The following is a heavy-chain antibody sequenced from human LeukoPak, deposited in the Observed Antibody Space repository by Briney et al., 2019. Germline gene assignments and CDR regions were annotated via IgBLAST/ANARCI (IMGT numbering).Heavy chain of an antibody. V-gene: IGHV1-46*01. CDR2: ANPSGAST. J-gene: IGHJ1*01. Sequence: ASVKVSCKASGYTITSYYMHWVRQAPGQGLEWMGIANPSGASTSYAQKFQGRVTMTRDTSTSTVYMELSSLRSEDTAVYYCARDSGSRYCSSTSCYGAQYFQHWGQGTLVTVSS. D-gene: IGHD2-2*01. CDR3: ARDSGSRYCSSTSCYGAQYFQH. CDR1: GYTITSYY.